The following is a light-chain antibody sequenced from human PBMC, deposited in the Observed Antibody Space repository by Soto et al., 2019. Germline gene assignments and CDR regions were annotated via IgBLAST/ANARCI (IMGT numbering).Light chain of an antibody. CDR3: QQRSNWPDA. V-gene: IGKV3-11*01. CDR1: QSLINF. Sequence: IVLTQSPATLSLSPGERATLSCRASQSLINFVAWYQHKPGQPPRLLIYDASKRATGIPTRFSGSGSGTDFTLTISSLQPEDFAVYYCQQRSNWPDAFGQGTDWRL. CDR2: DAS. J-gene: IGKJ5*01.